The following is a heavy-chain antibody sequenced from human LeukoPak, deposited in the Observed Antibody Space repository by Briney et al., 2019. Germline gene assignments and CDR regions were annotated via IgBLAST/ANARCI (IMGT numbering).Heavy chain of an antibody. D-gene: IGHD3-3*01. J-gene: IGHJ4*02. V-gene: IGHV1-2*02. CDR2: INPNSGGT. Sequence: ASVKVSCKASGYTFISYYMHWVRQAPGQGLEWMGWINPNSGGTNYAQKFQGRVTMTRDTSISTAYMELSRLRSDDTAVYYCARDYDFWSGNIDYWGQGTLVTVSS. CDR3: ARDYDFWSGNIDY. CDR1: GYTFISYY.